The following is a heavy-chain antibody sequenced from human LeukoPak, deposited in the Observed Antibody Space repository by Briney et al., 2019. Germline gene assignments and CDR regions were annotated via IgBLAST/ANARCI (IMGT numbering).Heavy chain of an antibody. Sequence: SETLSLTCTVSGASINHYYWGWIRQLPPGKGLEWIGYFYYSGSTNYNLSHKSRVSISADTSKNQFSLKLTSVTAADTAVYYCARLGNSGYKGGGMDVWGPGTTVIVSS. CDR3: ARLGNSGYKGGGMDV. J-gene: IGHJ6*02. CDR2: FYYSGST. D-gene: IGHD5-12*01. V-gene: IGHV4-59*01. CDR1: GASINHYY.